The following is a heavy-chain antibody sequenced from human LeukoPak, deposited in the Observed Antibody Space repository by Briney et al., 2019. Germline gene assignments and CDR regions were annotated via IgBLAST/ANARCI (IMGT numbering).Heavy chain of an antibody. CDR1: GYTFTGYY. D-gene: IGHD4-17*01. Sequence: GASVKVSCKASGYTFTGYYMHWVRQAPGQGLEWMGWINPNSGGTNYAQKFRGRVTMTSDTSISTAYMELSRLRFDDTAVYYCARPRDYGDYDALDIWGQGTMVTVSS. CDR2: INPNSGGT. CDR3: ARPRDYGDYDALDI. J-gene: IGHJ3*02. V-gene: IGHV1-2*02.